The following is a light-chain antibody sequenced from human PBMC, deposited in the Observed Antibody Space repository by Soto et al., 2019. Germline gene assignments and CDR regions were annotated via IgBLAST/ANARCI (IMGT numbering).Light chain of an antibody. CDR2: KAS. J-gene: IGKJ1*01. CDR1: QSMSGW. Sequence: DIQMTQSPSTLSASIGDRVTITCRASQSMSGWLAWYQQKPGKAPKLLIYKASSLQSGVPSRFSGSGSGTEFTLTISSLQADDFATYYCQQYNNYGSWTFGQGTKVEIK. CDR3: QQYNNYGSWT. V-gene: IGKV1-5*03.